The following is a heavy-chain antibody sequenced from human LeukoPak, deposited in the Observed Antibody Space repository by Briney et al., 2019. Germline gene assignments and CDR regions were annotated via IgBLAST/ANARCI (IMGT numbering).Heavy chain of an antibody. V-gene: IGHV3-30*18. J-gene: IGHJ3*01. D-gene: IGHD4-23*01. CDR3: AKRRLEDSGTYGGGFDF. CDR1: GFIFSNYD. Sequence: PGRSLRLSCAASGFIFSNYDMYWVRQAPGKGPEWVAVMPRDVNHKYYADFVKGRFTISRDNSKNTLHLQMNTLTTEDTAVYYCAKRRLEDSGTYGGGFDFWGQGTMVTVSS. CDR2: MPRDVNHK.